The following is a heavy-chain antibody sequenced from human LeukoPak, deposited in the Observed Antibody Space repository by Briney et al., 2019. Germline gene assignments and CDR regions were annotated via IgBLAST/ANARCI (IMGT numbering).Heavy chain of an antibody. CDR3: AREGYSGYDY. D-gene: IGHD5-12*01. J-gene: IGHJ4*02. Sequence: GGSLRLPCAASGFTVSNNYMSWVRQAPGKGLEWVSLIYSGGSTYYADSVKGRFTISRDNSKNTLYLQMNSLRAEDTAVYYCAREGYSGYDYWGQGTLVTVSS. V-gene: IGHV3-53*01. CDR2: IYSGGST. CDR1: GFTVSNNY.